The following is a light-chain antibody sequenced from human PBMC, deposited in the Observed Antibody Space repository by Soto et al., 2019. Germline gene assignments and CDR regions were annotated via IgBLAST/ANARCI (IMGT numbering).Light chain of an antibody. CDR1: NSDVGGYDY. CDR2: EVS. V-gene: IGLV2-14*01. CDR3: SSYKGTATMV. J-gene: IGLJ1*01. Sequence: QSALAQPASVSGSPGQSITISCTGTNSDVGGYDYVSWYQQYPGKAPKVIIYEVSNRPSGISNRFSGSKSGNMASLTISGLQAVDEADYYCSSYKGTATMVFGTGTKVTVL.